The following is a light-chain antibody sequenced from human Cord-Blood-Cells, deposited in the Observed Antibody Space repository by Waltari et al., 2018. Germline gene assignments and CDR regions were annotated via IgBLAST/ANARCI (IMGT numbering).Light chain of an antibody. CDR2: DVS. V-gene: IGLV2-11*01. CDR1: SSDVGGYNY. CDR3: CSYAGSYTYV. J-gene: IGLJ1*01. Sequence: QSALTQPRSVSGSPGQSVTISCPGTSSDVGGYNYVSWYQQHPGKAPKLMFYDVSKRPSGVPDRFSGSKSGNTASLTISGLQAEYEADYYCCSYAGSYTYVFGTGTKVTVL.